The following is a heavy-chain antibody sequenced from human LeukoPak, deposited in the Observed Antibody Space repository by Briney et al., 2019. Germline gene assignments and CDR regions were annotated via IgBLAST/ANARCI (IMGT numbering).Heavy chain of an antibody. Sequence: GGSLRLSCAASGFTFSSSWMHWVRQASGKGLVWVSRINPDGSTTTYADSVKGRFTISRDNAKNTVYLQMNSLRADDTAVYYCAKGGSYSDYWGQGTLVTVSS. D-gene: IGHD1-26*01. CDR3: AKGGSYSDY. J-gene: IGHJ4*02. CDR1: GFTFSSSW. V-gene: IGHV3-74*01. CDR2: INPDGSTT.